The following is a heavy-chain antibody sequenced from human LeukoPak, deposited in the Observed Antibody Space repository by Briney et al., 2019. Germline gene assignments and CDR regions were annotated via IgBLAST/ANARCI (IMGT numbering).Heavy chain of an antibody. CDR2: ISPTGSTT. CDR3: ARGPNSNWSGLDF. V-gene: IGHV3-74*01. J-gene: IGHJ4*02. Sequence: PGGSLRLSCTASGFSFSGHWMHWARQLPGKGLVWVSRISPTGSTTSYADSVKGRFTVSRDNAKNTLYLQVNNLRADDTAVYYCARGPNSNWSGLDFWGQGTLLTVSS. D-gene: IGHD6-6*01. CDR1: GFSFSGHW.